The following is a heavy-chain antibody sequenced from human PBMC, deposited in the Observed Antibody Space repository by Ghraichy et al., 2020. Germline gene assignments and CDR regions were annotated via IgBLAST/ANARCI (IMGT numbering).Heavy chain of an antibody. V-gene: IGHV3-74*01. CDR2: INSDGSST. D-gene: IGHD3-10*01. Sequence: GGSLRLSCAASGFTFSTSCIHWVRQGPGQGLVWVSLINSDGSSTNYADSVKGRFTISRDNAKNTVYLQMNSLRAEDTAVYYCVRDYFYSMDVWGQGTTVIVSS. CDR1: GFTFSTSC. J-gene: IGHJ6*02. CDR3: VRDYFYSMDV.